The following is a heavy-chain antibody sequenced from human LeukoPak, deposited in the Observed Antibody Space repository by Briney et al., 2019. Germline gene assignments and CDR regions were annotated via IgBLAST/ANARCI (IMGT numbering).Heavy chain of an antibody. CDR3: ASSGIAAEDYYYGMDV. J-gene: IGHJ6*02. CDR2: IRYDGSNK. D-gene: IGHD6-13*01. Sequence: GGSLKLPCAASGFTFSSYGMHWVRQAPGKGLEWVAFIRYDGSNKYYADSVKGRFTISRDNSKNTLYLQMNSLRAEDTAVYYCASSGIAAEDYYYGMDVWGQGITVTVSS. CDR1: GFTFSSYG. V-gene: IGHV3-30*02.